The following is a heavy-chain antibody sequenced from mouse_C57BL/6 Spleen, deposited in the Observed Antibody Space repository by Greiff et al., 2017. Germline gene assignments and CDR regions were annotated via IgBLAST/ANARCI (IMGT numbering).Heavy chain of an antibody. Sequence: EVKLVESGGGLVKPGGSLKLSCAASGFTFSSYTMPWVRQTPEKRLEWVATISGGGGNTYYPDSVKGRFTISRDNAKNTLYLQMSSLRSEDTALYYCAKRDYYGSSYPFAYWGQGTLVTVSA. CDR3: AKRDYYGSSYPFAY. V-gene: IGHV5-9*01. D-gene: IGHD1-1*01. CDR1: GFTFSSYT. J-gene: IGHJ3*01. CDR2: ISGGGGNT.